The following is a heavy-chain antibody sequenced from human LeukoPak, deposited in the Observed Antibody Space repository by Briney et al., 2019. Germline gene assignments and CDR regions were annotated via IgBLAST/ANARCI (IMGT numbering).Heavy chain of an antibody. CDR2: INHSGST. Sequence: SETLSLTCAVYGGSFSGYYWSWIRQPPGKGLEWIGEINHSGSTNYNPSLKSRVTISVDTSKNQFSLKLSSVTAADTAVYYCARLVVVPAALDIWGQGTTVTVSS. CDR3: ARLVVVPAALDI. D-gene: IGHD2-2*01. V-gene: IGHV4-34*01. CDR1: GGSFSGYY. J-gene: IGHJ6*02.